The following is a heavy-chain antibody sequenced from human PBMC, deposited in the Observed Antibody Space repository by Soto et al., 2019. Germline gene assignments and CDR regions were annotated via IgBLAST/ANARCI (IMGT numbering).Heavy chain of an antibody. D-gene: IGHD3-16*02. Sequence: PGGSLRLSCAASGFTFSTYTMNWVRQAPGKGLEWVSSISSSSSYIYYADSVEGRFTISRDNAKNSLYLQMSSLRVEDTAVYYCARETTNIWGSYRYVADAFDIWGQGTMVTVSS. CDR1: GFTFSTYT. J-gene: IGHJ3*02. CDR3: ARETTNIWGSYRYVADAFDI. CDR2: ISSSSSYI. V-gene: IGHV3-21*01.